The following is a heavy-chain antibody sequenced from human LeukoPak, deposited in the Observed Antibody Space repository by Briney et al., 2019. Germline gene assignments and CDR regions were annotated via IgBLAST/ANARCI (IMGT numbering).Heavy chain of an antibody. Sequence: SQTLSLTCTVSGGSISSGSYYWSWIRQPAGKGLEWIGRIYTSGSTNYNPSLKSRVTISVDTSKNQFSLKLSSVTAADTAVYYCARDRYYDFWSGYSYYMDVWGKGTTVTVSS. J-gene: IGHJ6*03. CDR2: IYTSGST. CDR3: ARDRYYDFWSGYSYYMDV. CDR1: GGSISSGSYY. V-gene: IGHV4-61*02. D-gene: IGHD3-3*01.